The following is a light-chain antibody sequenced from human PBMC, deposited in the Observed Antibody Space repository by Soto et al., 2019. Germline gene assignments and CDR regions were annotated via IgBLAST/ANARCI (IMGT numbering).Light chain of an antibody. CDR1: SSDVGGYNY. CDR2: YVS. Sequence: QSVLTQPRSVSGSPGQSVTISCTGTSSDVGGYNYVSWYQQHPGKAPKLMIYYVSKLPSGVPDCLSDFKSGYTSSLTSSGLQAEDEAHYYRCSYAGSYYVFGTGTKVTVL. J-gene: IGLJ1*01. CDR3: CSYAGSYYV. V-gene: IGLV2-11*01.